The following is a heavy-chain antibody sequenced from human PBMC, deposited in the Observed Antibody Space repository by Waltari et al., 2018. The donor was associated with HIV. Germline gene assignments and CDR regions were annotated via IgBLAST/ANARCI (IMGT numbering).Heavy chain of an antibody. Sequence: EVQLVQYGGGLVQPGGSRRLPCAASGFSFSRYWMYWVRQIPGQGLVWVSRINPDGNTINDADSVRGRFTISRDYAKNTLYLQMNSLRDEDTAMYYCVKDMFGEYDYWGQGTLVTVSS. V-gene: IGHV3-74*01. J-gene: IGHJ4*02. CDR1: GFSFSRYW. D-gene: IGHD3-10*02. CDR3: VKDMFGEYDY. CDR2: INPDGNTI.